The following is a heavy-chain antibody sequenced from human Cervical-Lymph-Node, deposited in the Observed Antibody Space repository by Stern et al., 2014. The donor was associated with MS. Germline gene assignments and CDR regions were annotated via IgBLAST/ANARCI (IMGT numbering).Heavy chain of an antibody. J-gene: IGHJ6*02. V-gene: IGHV3-30*03. CDR3: MGVGVGVDV. CDR2: VSFGGSNK. Sequence: MQLVESGGGVVQPGRSLRLSCAASGFSLSSLGMHWVRQAPGRGLEWVAVVSFGGSNKMYGDSVKGRFSISSDNSNNTMYLQMNSLRPEDTAVYYCMGVGVGVDVWGQGTTVIVS. CDR1: GFSLSSLG.